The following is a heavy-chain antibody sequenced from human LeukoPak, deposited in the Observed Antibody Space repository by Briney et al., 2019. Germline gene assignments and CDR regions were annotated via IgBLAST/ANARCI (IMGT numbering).Heavy chain of an antibody. D-gene: IGHD3-10*01. Sequence: SGGSLRLSCAVSGFTFNTYGMTWVRQAPGKGLEWVSGISGSDGSTYHADSVKGRFTISRDNSKNTLYLQMNSLRGEDTAVYYCAKNIGGLDYWGQGTLVTVSS. CDR2: ISGSDGST. V-gene: IGHV3-23*01. J-gene: IGHJ4*02. CDR3: AKNIGGLDY. CDR1: GFTFNTYG.